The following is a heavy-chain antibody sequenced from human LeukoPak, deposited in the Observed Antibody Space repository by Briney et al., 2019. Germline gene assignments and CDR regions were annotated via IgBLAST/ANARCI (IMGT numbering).Heavy chain of an antibody. Sequence: GRSLRLFWEGSGFILDDYAFHWVRQARGKGVVWVSCFIWDSGGIVYAGSVKGRFPISRDNAKKSLFLQMNSRRLEDTALYYCARGGSSGWTSEKGMDVWGQGTTVIVSS. CDR2: FIWDSGGI. D-gene: IGHD6-19*01. CDR3: ARGGSSGWTSEKGMDV. J-gene: IGHJ6*02. CDR1: GFILDDYA. V-gene: IGHV3-9*01.